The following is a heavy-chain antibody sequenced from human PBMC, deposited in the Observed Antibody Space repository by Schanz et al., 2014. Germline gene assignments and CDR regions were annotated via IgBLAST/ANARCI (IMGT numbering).Heavy chain of an antibody. CDR1: GFTFSNYT. V-gene: IGHV3-48*01. D-gene: IGHD5-12*01. J-gene: IGHJ4*02. CDR3: ARSRGFDSIFDF. Sequence: EVQLVESGGGLVQPGESLRLSCAASGFTFSNYTMNWVRQTPGKGLEWVSFISSSGTSIYYADSVKGRFTISRDNAKNSLYLQMNSLRAEDTAVYYCARSRGFDSIFDFWGRGTLVTVSS. CDR2: ISSSGTSI.